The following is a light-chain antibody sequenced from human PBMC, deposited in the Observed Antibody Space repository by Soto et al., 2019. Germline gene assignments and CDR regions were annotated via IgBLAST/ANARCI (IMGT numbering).Light chain of an antibody. CDR2: DAS. J-gene: IGKJ5*01. Sequence: EIVLTQSPATLSLSPGERATLSRRASQSVSSYLAWYQQKPGQAPRLLIYDASNRATGIPARFSGSGSGTDFPLTISSLEPEDFAVYYCQQRSTCPATLGQGTRLEIK. V-gene: IGKV3-11*01. CDR3: QQRSTCPAT. CDR1: QSVSSY.